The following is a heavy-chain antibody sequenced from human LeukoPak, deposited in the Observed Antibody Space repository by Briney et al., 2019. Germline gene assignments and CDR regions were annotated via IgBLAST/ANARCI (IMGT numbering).Heavy chain of an antibody. J-gene: IGHJ3*02. Sequence: SETLSLTCTVSGGSISSSSYYWGWIRRPPGKGLEWIGSIYYSGSTYYNPSLKSRVTISVDTSKNQFSLKLSSVTAADTAVYYCASFDSSGSHAFDIWGQGTMVTVSS. CDR2: IYYSGST. CDR3: ASFDSSGSHAFDI. D-gene: IGHD3-22*01. V-gene: IGHV4-39*07. CDR1: GGSISSSSYY.